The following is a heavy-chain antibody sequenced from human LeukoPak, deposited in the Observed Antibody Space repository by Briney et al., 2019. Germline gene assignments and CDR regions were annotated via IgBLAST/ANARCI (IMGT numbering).Heavy chain of an antibody. V-gene: IGHV3-30*03. CDR3: ARETYSSSSPGYFDY. D-gene: IGHD6-13*01. Sequence: GRSLRFSCAASGFTFSSYGMHWVRQAPGKGLEWVAIVSYDGSNKYYADSVKGRFTISRDNSKNTLDLQMNSLRAEDTSVYYCARETYSSSSPGYFDYWGQGTLVTVSS. CDR1: GFTFSSYG. J-gene: IGHJ4*02. CDR2: VSYDGSNK.